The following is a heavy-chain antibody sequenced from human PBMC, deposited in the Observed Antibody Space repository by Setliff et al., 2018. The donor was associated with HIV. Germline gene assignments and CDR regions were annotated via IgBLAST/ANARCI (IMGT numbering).Heavy chain of an antibody. D-gene: IGHD4-17*01. V-gene: IGHV4-38-2*01. J-gene: IGHJ4*02. CDR3: ARGIGLRPFDA. CDR2: IYHSGGT. CDR1: GYSISSGYY. Sequence: SETLSLTCAVSGYSISSGYYWGWIRQPPGRGLEWIGNIYHSGGTHYNPSPRSRVTISIDTSNNQFSLNLSSVTAADTAVYFCARGIGLRPFDAWGQGTLVTVSS.